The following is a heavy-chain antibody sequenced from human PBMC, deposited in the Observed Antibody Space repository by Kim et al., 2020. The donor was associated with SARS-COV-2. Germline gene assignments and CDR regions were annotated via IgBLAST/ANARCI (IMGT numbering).Heavy chain of an antibody. CDR3: ARPGVVAKS. V-gene: IGHV3-23*01. Sequence: GGSLRLSCAASGFTFGNYAMSWVRQALGKGMEWVSAISASGGSTYYADSVKGRFTISRDNSKNTLFLQMNSLSAEDTALYYCARPGVVAKSWGQGTLVTVSS. D-gene: IGHD2-15*01. CDR2: ISASGGST. CDR1: GFTFGNYA. J-gene: IGHJ5*02.